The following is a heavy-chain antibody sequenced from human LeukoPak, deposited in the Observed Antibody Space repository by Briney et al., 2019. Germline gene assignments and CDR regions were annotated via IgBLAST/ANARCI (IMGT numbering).Heavy chain of an antibody. CDR2: MNPNSGNT. Sequence: ASVKVSCKASGYTFTGYYMHWVRQATGQGLEWMGWMNPNSGNTGYAQKFQGRVTMTRNTSISTAYMELSSLRSEDTAVYYCARMRPYYDFWSGYYYYYYYGMDVWGQGTTVTVSS. D-gene: IGHD3-3*01. CDR1: GYTFTGYY. CDR3: ARMRPYYDFWSGYYYYYYYGMDV. V-gene: IGHV1-8*02. J-gene: IGHJ6*02.